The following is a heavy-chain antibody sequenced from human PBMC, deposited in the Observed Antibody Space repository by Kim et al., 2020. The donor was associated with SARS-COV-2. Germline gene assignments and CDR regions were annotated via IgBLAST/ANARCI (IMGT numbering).Heavy chain of an antibody. Sequence: GESLKIYCKGSGYSFTSYWIGWVRQMPGKGLEWMGIIYPGDSDTRYSPSFQGQVTISADKSISTAYLQWSSLKASDTAMYYCARPHVAATAGYYYGMDVWGQWTTVTVSS. CDR2: IYPGDSDT. V-gene: IGHV5-51*01. CDR3: ARPHVAATAGYYYGMDV. D-gene: IGHD2-15*01. CDR1: GYSFTSYW. J-gene: IGHJ6*02.